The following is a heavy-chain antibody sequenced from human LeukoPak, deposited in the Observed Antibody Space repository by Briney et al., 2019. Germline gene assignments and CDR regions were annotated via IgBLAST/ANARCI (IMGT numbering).Heavy chain of an antibody. D-gene: IGHD3-3*01. Sequence: PSQTLSLTCAISGDSVSGNSATWNWTRQSPSRGLEWLGRTYYRSKWYNDYALSVKSRITINPDTSKNQFSLQLNSVTPEDTAVYYCARVEAVGSRSAEYFQHWGQGSLVTVSS. CDR2: TYYRSKWYN. CDR1: GDSVSGNSAT. CDR3: ARVEAVGSRSAEYFQH. V-gene: IGHV6-1*01. J-gene: IGHJ1*01.